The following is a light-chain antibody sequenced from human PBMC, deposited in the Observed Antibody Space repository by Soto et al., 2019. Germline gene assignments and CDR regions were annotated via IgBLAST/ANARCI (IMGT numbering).Light chain of an antibody. CDR1: RSNIGSNT. V-gene: IGLV1-44*01. Sequence: QSVLTQPPSASGTPGQRVTISCFGSRSNIGSNTVNWYQQLPGTAPKLLIYSNNQRPSGVPDRFSGSKSGTSASLAISGLQSEDEADYYCCSYASSSTYVFGTGTKLTVL. CDR3: CSYASSSTYV. J-gene: IGLJ1*01. CDR2: SNN.